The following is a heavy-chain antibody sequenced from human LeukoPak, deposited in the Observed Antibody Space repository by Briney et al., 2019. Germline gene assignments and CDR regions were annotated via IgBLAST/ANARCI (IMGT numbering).Heavy chain of an antibody. CDR3: ARGGTYYYDSSGYYPYYFDY. J-gene: IGHJ4*02. D-gene: IGHD3-22*01. V-gene: IGHV4-59*12. CDR2: IYHSGST. Sequence: SETLSLTCTVSGGSISSYYWSWIRQPPGKGLEWIGYIYHSGSTKYNPSLKSRVTISVDTSKNQFSLKLSSVTAADTAVYYCARGGTYYYDSSGYYPYYFDYWGQGTLVTVSS. CDR1: GGSISSYY.